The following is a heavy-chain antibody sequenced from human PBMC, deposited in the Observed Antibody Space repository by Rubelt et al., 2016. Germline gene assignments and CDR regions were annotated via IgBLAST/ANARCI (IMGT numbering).Heavy chain of an antibody. CDR3: ARDLAFNGMDV. Sequence: EVQLLESGGGLVQPGGSLRLSCAASGFIFVNYAMGWVRQSPGKGLEWVSAISGSGGNTYYADSVKGRFTISRDNSKNTLYLQLNSLRAEDTALYYCARDLAFNGMDVWGQGTTVTVAS. V-gene: IGHV3-23*01. D-gene: IGHD5-12*01. CDR2: ISGSGGNT. J-gene: IGHJ6*02. CDR1: GFIFVNYA.